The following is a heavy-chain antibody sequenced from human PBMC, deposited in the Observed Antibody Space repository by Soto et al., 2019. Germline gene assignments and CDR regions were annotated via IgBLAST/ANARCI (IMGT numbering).Heavy chain of an antibody. Sequence: PGESLKISCKGSGYSFTSYWIGRVRQMPGKGLEWMGIIYPGDSDTRYSPSFQGQVTISADKSISTAYLQWSSLKASDTAMYYCARFDHPQRKDYYGMDVWGQGTTVTVSS. CDR3: ARFDHPQRKDYYGMDV. J-gene: IGHJ6*02. CDR1: GYSFTSYW. D-gene: IGHD3-9*01. CDR2: IYPGDSDT. V-gene: IGHV5-51*01.